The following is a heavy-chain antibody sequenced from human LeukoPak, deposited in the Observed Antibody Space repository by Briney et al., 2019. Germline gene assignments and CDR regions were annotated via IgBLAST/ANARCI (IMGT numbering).Heavy chain of an antibody. Sequence: SVKVSCKASGFTFTNSAMQWVRQARGQRLEWIGWIVVGSGNTNYAQEFQERVTITRDMSTSTAYMELSSLRSEDTAVYYCAAGWVCSGGSCYYYFDYWGQGTLVTVSS. D-gene: IGHD2-15*01. J-gene: IGHJ4*02. CDR2: IVVGSGNT. CDR1: GFTFTNSA. V-gene: IGHV1-58*02. CDR3: AAGWVCSGGSCYYYFDY.